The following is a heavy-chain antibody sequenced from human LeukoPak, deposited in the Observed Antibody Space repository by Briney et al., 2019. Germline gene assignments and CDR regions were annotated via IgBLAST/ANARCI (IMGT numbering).Heavy chain of an antibody. CDR1: GDSVSSNSAA. Sequence: SQTLSLTCAISGDSVSSNSAAWNWIRQSPSRGLEWLGRTYYRSKWYNDYAVSVKSRITINPDTSKNQFSLQLNSVTPEDTAVYYCARIDTYYYDSSGYDGAFDTWGQGTMVTVSS. D-gene: IGHD3-22*01. CDR3: ARIDTYYYDSSGYDGAFDT. CDR2: TYYRSKWYN. J-gene: IGHJ3*02. V-gene: IGHV6-1*01.